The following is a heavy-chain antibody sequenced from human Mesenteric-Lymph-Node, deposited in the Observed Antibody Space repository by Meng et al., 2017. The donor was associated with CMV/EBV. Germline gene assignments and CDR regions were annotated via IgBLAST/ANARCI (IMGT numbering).Heavy chain of an antibody. CDR2: ISSSSSYI. D-gene: IGHD6-6*01. V-gene: IGHV3-21*01. CDR1: GFTFSSYS. Sequence: GESLKISCAASGFTFSSYSMNWVRQAPGKGLEWVSSISSSSSYIYYAASVKGRFTISRDNSKNTLYVQMNSLRDEDTAVYYCATEYSSSPGVVLGDAFHIWGQGTVVTVSS. J-gene: IGHJ3*02. CDR3: ATEYSSSPGVVLGDAFHI.